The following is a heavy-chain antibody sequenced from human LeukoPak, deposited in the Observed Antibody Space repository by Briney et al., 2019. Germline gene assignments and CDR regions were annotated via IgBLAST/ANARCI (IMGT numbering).Heavy chain of an antibody. J-gene: IGHJ5*02. D-gene: IGHD5/OR15-5a*01. V-gene: IGHV3-30*02. CDR3: ARNRVYDDSAPDL. Sequence: PGGSLRLSCAASGFIFSSYAMSWVRLAPGKGLDWVAFLRYDGSDKKYGDSVKGRFTISRDNSKNTLYLQMNSLGVEDTAVYYCARNRVYDDSAPDLWGQGTLVTVSS. CDR1: GFIFSSYA. CDR2: LRYDGSDK.